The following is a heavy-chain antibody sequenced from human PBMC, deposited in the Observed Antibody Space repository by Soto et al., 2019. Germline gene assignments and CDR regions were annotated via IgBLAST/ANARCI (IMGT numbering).Heavy chain of an antibody. J-gene: IGHJ5*02. CDR2: IYYSGST. CDR3: ARDFGNGWFDP. Sequence: TSETLSLTCTVSGGSISSGDYYWSWIRQPPGKGLEWIGYIYYSGSTYYNPSLKSRVTISVDTSKNQFSLKLSSVTAADTAVYYCARDFGNGWFDPWGQGTLVTVSS. D-gene: IGHD3-10*01. CDR1: GGSISSGDYY. V-gene: IGHV4-30-4*08.